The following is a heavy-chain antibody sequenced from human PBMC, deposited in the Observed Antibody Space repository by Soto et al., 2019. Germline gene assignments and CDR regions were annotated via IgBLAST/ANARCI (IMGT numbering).Heavy chain of an antibody. D-gene: IGHD6-19*01. J-gene: IGHJ4*02. CDR2: IYNSGRT. V-gene: IGHV4-59*01. Sequence: SETLSLTCTVSGGSISSYYWSWIRQPPGKGLEWIGYIYNSGRTNYNPSLKSRVTISVDTSKNQFSLNLSSVTTADTAVYYCVRAGGGWSFDSWGQGILVTVSS. CDR1: GGSISSYY. CDR3: VRAGGGWSFDS.